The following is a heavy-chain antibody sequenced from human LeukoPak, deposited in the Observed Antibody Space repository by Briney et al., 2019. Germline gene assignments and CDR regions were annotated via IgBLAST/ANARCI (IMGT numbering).Heavy chain of an antibody. Sequence: PGGSLRLSCAASGFTFSSYGMHWVRQAPGKGLEWVAFIRYDGTEKYYADSVKGRFTISRDNSTNTLHLQMSSLRPEDTAVYYCARVVIAARPHWFDPWGQGTLVTVPS. CDR1: GFTFSSYG. CDR3: ARVVIAARPHWFDP. J-gene: IGHJ5*02. CDR2: IRYDGTEK. V-gene: IGHV3-30*02. D-gene: IGHD6-6*01.